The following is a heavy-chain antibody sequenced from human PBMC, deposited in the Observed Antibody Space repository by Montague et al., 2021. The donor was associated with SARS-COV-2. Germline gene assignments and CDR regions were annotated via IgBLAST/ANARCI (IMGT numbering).Heavy chain of an antibody. D-gene: IGHD6-19*01. CDR2: KKNSGST. CDR3: ARGSRQWLVRPPHYYYFDY. J-gene: IGHJ4*02. V-gene: IGHV4-34*01. Sequence: KKNSGSTNYNPSLKSLVTISVDTSKNQFSLKLSSVTAADTAVYYCARGSRQWLVRPPHYYYFDYWGQGTLVTVSS.